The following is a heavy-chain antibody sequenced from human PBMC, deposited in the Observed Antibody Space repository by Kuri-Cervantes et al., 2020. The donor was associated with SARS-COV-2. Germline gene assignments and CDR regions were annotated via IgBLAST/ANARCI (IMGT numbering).Heavy chain of an antibody. CDR2: IYHSGST. V-gene: IGHV4-39*07. CDR1: GGSISSSSYY. D-gene: IGHD3-10*01. CDR3: ARYRAFGAWADAFDI. J-gene: IGHJ3*02. Sequence: SETLSLTCTVPGGSISSSSYYWGWIRQPPGKGLEWIGSIYHSGSTYYNPSLKSRVTISVDTSKNQFSLKLSSVTAADTAVYYCARYRAFGAWADAFDIWGQGTMVTVSS.